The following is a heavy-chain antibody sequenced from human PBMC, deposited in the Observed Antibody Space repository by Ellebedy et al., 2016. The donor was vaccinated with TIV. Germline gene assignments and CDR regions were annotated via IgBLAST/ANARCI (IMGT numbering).Heavy chain of an antibody. V-gene: IGHV1-46*01. J-gene: IGHJ4*02. CDR2: INPSGGRT. CDR3: AIRYSSGWSLDY. Sequence: ASVKVSXXASGYTFTSYYMHWVRQAPGQGLEWMGRINPSGGRTSYAQKFQGRVTMTRDTSTSTVYMELSSLRSEDTAVYYCAIRYSSGWSLDYWGQGTLVTVSS. CDR1: GYTFTSYY. D-gene: IGHD6-19*01.